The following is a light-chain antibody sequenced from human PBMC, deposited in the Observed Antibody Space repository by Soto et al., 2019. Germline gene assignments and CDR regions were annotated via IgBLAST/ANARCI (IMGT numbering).Light chain of an antibody. CDR3: QQYYVNPWT. V-gene: IGKV1-5*03. CDR1: QTISSW. Sequence: DIQMTQSPSTLSASVGDRVTIACRASQTISSWLAWYQQKPGKAPNLLIYQASSLESGVPSRFSGSGSGTEFTLTISSLQPDDVATYYCQQYYVNPWTFGQGTKVDIK. J-gene: IGKJ1*01. CDR2: QAS.